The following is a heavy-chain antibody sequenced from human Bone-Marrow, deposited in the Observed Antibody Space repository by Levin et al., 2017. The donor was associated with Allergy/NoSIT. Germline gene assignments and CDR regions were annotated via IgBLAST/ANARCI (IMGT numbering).Heavy chain of an antibody. CDR1: GFTFSSYA. V-gene: IGHV3-30-3*01. Sequence: GESLKISCAASGFTFSSYAMHWVRQAPGKGLEWVAVISYDGSNKYYADSVKGRFTISRDNSKNTLYLQMNSLRAEDTAVYYCARDLTYYDYVWGSLPHDWGQGTLVTVSS. CDR3: ARDLTYYDYVWGSLPHD. CDR2: ISYDGSNK. D-gene: IGHD3-16*01. J-gene: IGHJ4*02.